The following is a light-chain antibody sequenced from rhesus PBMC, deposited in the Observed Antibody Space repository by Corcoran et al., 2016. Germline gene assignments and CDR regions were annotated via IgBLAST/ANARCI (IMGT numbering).Light chain of an antibody. V-gene: IGKV1-21*01. CDR1: QGSSSW. CDR3: QQYTSAPLT. J-gene: IGKJ4*01. CDR2: KAS. Sequence: DIQMTQSPSSLSASVGDRVTITCRASQGSSSWLAWYQQKPGKAPKLLIYKASSLKSGVPSRFSGSGSGTDFTLPIGSLQPKDFATYYLQQYTSAPLTFRGGTKVEIK.